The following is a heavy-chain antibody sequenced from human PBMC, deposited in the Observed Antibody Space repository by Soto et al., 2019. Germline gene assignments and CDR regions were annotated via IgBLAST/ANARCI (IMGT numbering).Heavy chain of an antibody. Sequence: QVQLVPSGGEVKKPGASVKVSCKASGYTFTSYGISWVRQAPGQGLEWMGWTSAYMVTNYAQKFQGRVTMTTDTSTSTAYMELRSLRSDDTAVYYCARDSSGRANFDYWGQGTLVTVSS. CDR2: TSAYMVT. D-gene: IGHD6-19*01. CDR1: GYTFTSYG. CDR3: ARDSSGRANFDY. J-gene: IGHJ4*02. V-gene: IGHV1-18*01.